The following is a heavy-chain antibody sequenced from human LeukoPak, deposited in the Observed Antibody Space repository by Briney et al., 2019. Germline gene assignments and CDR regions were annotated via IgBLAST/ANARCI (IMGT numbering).Heavy chain of an antibody. CDR1: GYTFTSYG. V-gene: IGHV1-18*01. CDR3: ARGYCSGGRCYDILNYQYGMDV. Sequence: ASLKVSCKASGYTFTSYGIRWVRHGPRERPEWMGWISVYNGNTNYAQRLQGRVTMTTDTSTSTAYMELRSLRSDDTAVYYCARGYCSGGRCYDILNYQYGMDVWGQGTTVTVSS. J-gene: IGHJ6*02. D-gene: IGHD2-15*01. CDR2: ISVYNGNT.